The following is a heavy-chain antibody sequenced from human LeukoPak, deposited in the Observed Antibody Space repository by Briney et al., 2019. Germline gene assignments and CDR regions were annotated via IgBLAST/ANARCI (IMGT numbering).Heavy chain of an antibody. CDR2: IYYSGST. CDR1: GGSISSYY. D-gene: IGHD6-19*01. Sequence: SETLSLTCTVSGGSISSYYWSWIRQPPGKGLEWIGYIYYSGSTNYNPSLKSRVTISVDTSKNQFSLKLSSVTAADTAVYYCARDNSSGWYRRYNWFDPWGQGTLVTVSS. J-gene: IGHJ5*02. V-gene: IGHV4-59*12. CDR3: ARDNSSGWYRRYNWFDP.